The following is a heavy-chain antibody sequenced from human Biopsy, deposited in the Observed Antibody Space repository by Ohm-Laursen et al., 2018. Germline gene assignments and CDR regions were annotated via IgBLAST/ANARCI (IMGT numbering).Heavy chain of an antibody. CDR3: VKGGYCTSMSCYMDVDY. V-gene: IGHV3-23*01. J-gene: IGHJ4*02. Sequence: SLRLSCAASGFTFNDYAMNWVRQAPGKGLEWISSISGSGGSTYYADSVKGRFTISRDNSKSTLYLQMNSLRADDTAVYYCVKGGYCTSMSCYMDVDYWGQGTLVAVSS. D-gene: IGHD2-2*02. CDR2: ISGSGGST. CDR1: GFTFNDYA.